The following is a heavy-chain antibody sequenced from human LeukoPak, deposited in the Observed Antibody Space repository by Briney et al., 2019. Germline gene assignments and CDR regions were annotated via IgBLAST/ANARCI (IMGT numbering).Heavy chain of an antibody. V-gene: IGHV3-43*01. Sequence: GGSLRLSCAASGFTFDDYLIHWVRQAPGKGLEWVSLISWDGDITYYADCVKGRFTISRDNSKNSLYLQMNSLRAEDTAVYYCARALKDLRRRIGGTTTFEYYYYMDVWGKGTTVIISS. D-gene: IGHD1-26*01. J-gene: IGHJ6*03. CDR3: ARALKDLRRRIGGTTTFEYYYYMDV. CDR1: GFTFDDYL. CDR2: ISWDGDIT.